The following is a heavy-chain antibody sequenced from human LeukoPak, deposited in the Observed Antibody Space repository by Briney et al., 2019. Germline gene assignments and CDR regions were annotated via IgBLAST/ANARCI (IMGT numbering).Heavy chain of an antibody. CDR1: GFTVSSNY. Sequence: PGGSLRLSCAASGFTVSSNYMSWVRQAPGKGLEWVSVIYSGGSTYYADSVKGRFTISRDNSKNTLYLQMNSLRAEDTAVYYCARVSTIAAAQGGFDYWGQGTLVTVSS. CDR2: IYSGGST. D-gene: IGHD6-13*01. V-gene: IGHV3-66*01. J-gene: IGHJ4*02. CDR3: ARVSTIAAAQGGFDY.